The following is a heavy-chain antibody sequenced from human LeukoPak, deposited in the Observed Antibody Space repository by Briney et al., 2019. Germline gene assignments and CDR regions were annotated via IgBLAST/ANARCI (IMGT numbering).Heavy chain of an antibody. Sequence: GGSLRLSCAASGFTFSSYDMHWVRQPTGKGLEWVSAIGTAGDTYYSHSVQGRFTISRDNAKNSLYLQMNSLRAEDTAVYYCAELGITMIGGVWGKGTTVTISS. CDR2: IGTAGDT. CDR3: AELGITMIGGV. CDR1: GFTFSSYD. V-gene: IGHV3-13*01. J-gene: IGHJ6*04. D-gene: IGHD3-10*02.